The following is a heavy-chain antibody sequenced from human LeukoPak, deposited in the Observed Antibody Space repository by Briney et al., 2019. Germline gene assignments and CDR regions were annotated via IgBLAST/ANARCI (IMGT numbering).Heavy chain of an antibody. CDR3: ASNRGYCSSTSCPQYDAFDI. CDR2: INPNSGGT. D-gene: IGHD2-2*01. Sequence: ASVKVSCKASGYTFTGYYMHWVRQAPGQGLEWMGWINPNSGGTNYAQKFQGRVTMTRDTSISTAYMELSRLRSDDTAVYYCASNRGYCSSTSCPQYDAFDIWGQGTMVTVSS. CDR1: GYTFTGYY. V-gene: IGHV1-2*02. J-gene: IGHJ3*02.